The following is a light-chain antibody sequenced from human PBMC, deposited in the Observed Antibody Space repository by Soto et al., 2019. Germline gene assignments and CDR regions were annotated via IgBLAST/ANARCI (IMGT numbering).Light chain of an antibody. J-gene: IGKJ2*01. V-gene: IGKV3-20*01. CDR1: QTVSNNY. Sequence: EVVLTQSPGTLSLSPGERATLSCSASQTVSNNYLAWYQQKPGQAPRLLIFGSSDRATGIPDRFSGSGSGTDFTLTISRLEPEDFAVYYCQQYGNSPPYTFGQGTKLEIK. CDR3: QQYGNSPPYT. CDR2: GSS.